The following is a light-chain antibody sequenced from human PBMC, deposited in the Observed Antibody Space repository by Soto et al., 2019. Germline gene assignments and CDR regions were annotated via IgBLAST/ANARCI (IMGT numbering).Light chain of an antibody. CDR2: GAS. V-gene: IGKV3-20*01. CDR3: QQYGSSPPYT. Sequence: EIVLTQSLGTLSLSPGERATLSCRASQSVSSSYLAWYQQKPGQAPRLLIYGASSSVTGIPDRFSVSGSGTNFTLTISRLEPEDFAVYYCQQYGSSPPYTFGQGTKLEIK. CDR1: QSVSSSY. J-gene: IGKJ2*01.